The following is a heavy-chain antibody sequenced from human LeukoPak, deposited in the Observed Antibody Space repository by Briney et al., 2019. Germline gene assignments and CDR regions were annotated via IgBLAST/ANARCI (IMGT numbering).Heavy chain of an antibody. CDR1: GYTFTTYW. CDR3: ARLGITGTTLYYFDY. D-gene: IGHD1-20*01. V-gene: IGHV5-51*01. Sequence: GESLKIPCKGSGYTFTTYWIAWVRQMPGKGLEWMGIIYPGDSDTRYSPSFQGQVTISADKSISTAYLQWSSLKASDTAMFYCARLGITGTTLYYFDYWGQGTLVTVSS. CDR2: IYPGDSDT. J-gene: IGHJ4*02.